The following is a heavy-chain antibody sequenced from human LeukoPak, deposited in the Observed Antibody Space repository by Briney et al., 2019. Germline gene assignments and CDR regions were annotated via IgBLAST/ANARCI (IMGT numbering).Heavy chain of an antibody. Sequence: PGGSLRLSCAASGFTFSSYSMNWVRQAPGKGLEWVSSISSSSSYIYYADSVKGRFTISRDNAKNSLHLQMNSLRAEDTAVYYCARDVGSGWTFDYWGQGTLVTVSS. CDR1: GFTFSSYS. CDR2: ISSSSSYI. D-gene: IGHD6-19*01. J-gene: IGHJ4*02. V-gene: IGHV3-21*01. CDR3: ARDVGSGWTFDY.